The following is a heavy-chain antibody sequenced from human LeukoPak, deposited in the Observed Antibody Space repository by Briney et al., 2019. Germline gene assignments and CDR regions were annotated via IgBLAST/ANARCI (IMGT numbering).Heavy chain of an antibody. Sequence: SETLSLTCTVSGGSISSSSYYWGWIRQPPGKGLEWIGSIYYSGSTYYNPSLKSRVTISVDTSKNQFSLKLSSVTAADTAVYYCARALITGYSSSWYRNWFDPWGQGTLVTVSS. J-gene: IGHJ5*02. D-gene: IGHD6-13*01. CDR3: ARALITGYSSSWYRNWFDP. V-gene: IGHV4-39*07. CDR1: GGSISSSSYY. CDR2: IYYSGST.